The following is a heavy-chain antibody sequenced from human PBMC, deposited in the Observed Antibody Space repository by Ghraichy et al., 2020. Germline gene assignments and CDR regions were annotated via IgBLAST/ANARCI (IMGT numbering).Heavy chain of an antibody. Sequence: GGSLRLSCVGSGFTFSAYSMNWIRQSPGKGLEWVSYITVSGRNIFYADSVKGRFTISRDNAQNSLFLQMNSLRDEDTAVYYCARGSRVVRFYYYDGMDVWGQGTTVTVSS. CDR1: GFTFSAYS. D-gene: IGHD4-23*01. J-gene: IGHJ6*02. V-gene: IGHV3-48*02. CDR3: ARGSRVVRFYYYDGMDV. CDR2: ITVSGRNI.